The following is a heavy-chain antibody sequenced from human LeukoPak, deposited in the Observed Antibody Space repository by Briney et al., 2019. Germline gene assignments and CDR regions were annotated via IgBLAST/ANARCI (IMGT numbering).Heavy chain of an antibody. V-gene: IGHV3-9*01. CDR1: GFTFSDYD. Sequence: GGSLRLSCAASGFTFSDYDMHWVRQAPGKGLEWVSDISWNSGSISYADSVKSRFIITRDNAKNSLYLLMNSLRAEDTALYYCAKDIGYSSGWTFDYWGQGTMVTVSS. D-gene: IGHD6-19*01. CDR3: AKDIGYSSGWTFDY. CDR2: ISWNSGSI. J-gene: IGHJ4*02.